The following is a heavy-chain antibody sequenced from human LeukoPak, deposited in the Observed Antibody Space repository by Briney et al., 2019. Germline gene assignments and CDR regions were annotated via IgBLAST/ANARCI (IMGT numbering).Heavy chain of an antibody. J-gene: IGHJ6*02. Sequence: ASVNVSCMASGYTFTSYAMHWVRQAPGQRLEWMGWINAGNGNTKNSQKFQGRVTITRDTSASTAYMELSSLRSEDTAVYYCARDLDYYGMDVWGQGTTVTVSS. CDR2: INAGNGNT. V-gene: IGHV1-3*01. CDR3: ARDLDYYGMDV. CDR1: GYTFTSYA.